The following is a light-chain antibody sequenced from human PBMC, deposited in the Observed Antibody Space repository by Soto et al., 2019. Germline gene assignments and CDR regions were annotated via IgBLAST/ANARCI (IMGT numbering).Light chain of an antibody. CDR2: EVS. CDR3: SSYTSISTLYV. Sequence: QSVPIQPASVSWSPGHSITISCPLSNNDVGGYNYVSWYQQHPGKAPELMIYEVSHRPSGVSNRFSGSKSDNTASLTISGLQAEDEADYYCSSYTSISTLYVFGTGTKVTVL. J-gene: IGLJ1*01. V-gene: IGLV2-14*01. CDR1: NNDVGGYNY.